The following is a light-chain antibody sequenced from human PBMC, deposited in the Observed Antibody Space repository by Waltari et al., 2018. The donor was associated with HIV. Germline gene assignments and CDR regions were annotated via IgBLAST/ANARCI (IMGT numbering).Light chain of an antibody. CDR1: TPNIGSSN. V-gene: IGLV1-44*01. CDR3: STWDDRLNGVV. Sequence: QSVLTQPPSASGTHGQRVTIACSGSTPNIGSSNVNWYQQFSRAAPKLLIYADAQRPSGVPDRFSGSKSGTSASLVISGLQSEDEADYYCSTWDDRLNGVVFGGGTRLTVV. CDR2: ADA. J-gene: IGLJ2*01.